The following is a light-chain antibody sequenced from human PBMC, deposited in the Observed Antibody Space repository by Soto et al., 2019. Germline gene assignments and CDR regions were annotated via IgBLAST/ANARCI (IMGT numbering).Light chain of an antibody. CDR3: QQRSNWPIT. Sequence: EIVLTQSPGTVSLSPGERATLSCRASQSVRDNYLAWYQQKPGQAPSLLIFDTSRRATGIPDRFSGSGSGTDFTLTISSLEPEDFAVYYCQQRSNWPITFGQGTRLEIK. CDR1: QSVRDNY. J-gene: IGKJ5*01. CDR2: DTS. V-gene: IGKV3D-20*02.